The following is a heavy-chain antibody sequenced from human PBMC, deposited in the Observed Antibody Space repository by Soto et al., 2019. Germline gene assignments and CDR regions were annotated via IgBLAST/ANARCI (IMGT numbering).Heavy chain of an antibody. V-gene: IGHV3-23*01. Sequence: GGSLRLSCAASGFTFSSYAMSWVRQAPGKGLEWVSAISGSGGSTYYADSVKGRFTISRDNSKNTLYLQMNSLRAEDTAVYYCAKGPVVRGVIILCFDYWGQGTLVTVSS. CDR2: ISGSGGST. CDR3: AKGPVVRGVIILCFDY. J-gene: IGHJ4*02. D-gene: IGHD3-10*01. CDR1: GFTFSSYA.